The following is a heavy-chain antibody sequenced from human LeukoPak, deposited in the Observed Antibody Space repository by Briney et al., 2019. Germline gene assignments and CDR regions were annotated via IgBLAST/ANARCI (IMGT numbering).Heavy chain of an antibody. CDR1: GYTFTSYG. V-gene: IGHV1-46*01. CDR2: INPSGGST. D-gene: IGHD6-6*01. CDR3: ARVRAGIAARPTDPFDY. J-gene: IGHJ4*02. Sequence: GASVKVSCKASGYTFTSYGISWVRQAPGQGLEWMGIINPSGGSTSYAQKFQGRVTMTRDTSTSTVYMELSSLRSEDTAVYYCARVRAGIAARPTDPFDYWGQGTLVTVSS.